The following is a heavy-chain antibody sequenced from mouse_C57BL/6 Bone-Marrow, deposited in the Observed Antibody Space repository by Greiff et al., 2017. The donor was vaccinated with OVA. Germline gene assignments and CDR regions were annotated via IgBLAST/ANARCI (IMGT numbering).Heavy chain of an antibody. CDR1: GFTFSDYY. CDR3: ARRGGYYGLFDY. D-gene: IGHD1-1*01. J-gene: IGHJ2*01. Sequence: EVNLVESGGGLVQPGGSLKLSCAASGFTFSDYYMYWVRQTPEKRLEWVAYISNGGGSTYYPDTVKGRFTISRDNAKNTLYLQMSRLKSEDTAMYYGARRGGYYGLFDYWGQGTTLTVSS. V-gene: IGHV5-12*01. CDR2: ISNGGGST.